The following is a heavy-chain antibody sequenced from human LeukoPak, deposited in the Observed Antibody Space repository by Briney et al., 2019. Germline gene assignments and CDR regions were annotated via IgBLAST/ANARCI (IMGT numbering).Heavy chain of an antibody. J-gene: IGHJ4*02. Sequence: GASVKVSCKASGGTFSSYAISWVRQAPGQGLEWMGWISAYNGNTNYAQKLQGRVTMTTDTSTSTAYMELRSLRSDDTAVYYCARDRGGVVGAVVDYWGQGTLVTVSS. V-gene: IGHV1-18*01. D-gene: IGHD1-26*01. CDR2: ISAYNGNT. CDR1: GGTFSSYA. CDR3: ARDRGGVVGAVVDY.